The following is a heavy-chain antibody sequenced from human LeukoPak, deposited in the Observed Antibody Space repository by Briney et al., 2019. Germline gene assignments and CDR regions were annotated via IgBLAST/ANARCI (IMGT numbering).Heavy chain of an antibody. CDR2: IIPIFGTA. V-gene: IGHV1-69*05. CDR1: GGAFSSYA. CDR3: ARASYYYDSSEKSAFDI. J-gene: IGHJ3*02. Sequence: SVKVSCKASGGAFSSYAISWVRQAPGQGLEWMGRIIPIFGTANYAQKFQGRVTITTDESTSTAYMELSSLRSEDTAVYYCARASYYYDSSEKSAFDIWGQGTMVTVSS. D-gene: IGHD3-22*01.